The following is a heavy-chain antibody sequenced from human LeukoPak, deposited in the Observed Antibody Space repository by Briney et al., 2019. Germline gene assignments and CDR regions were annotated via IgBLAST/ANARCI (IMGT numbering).Heavy chain of an antibody. J-gene: IGHJ5*02. Sequence: SETLSLTCTVSVGSISSSSYYWGWIRQPPGKGLEWIGSIYYSGSTYYNPSLKSRVTISVDTSKNQFSLKLSSVTAADTAVYYCARAVRMVTPHPFDPWGQGTLVTVSS. CDR2: IYYSGST. CDR3: ARAVRMVTPHPFDP. V-gene: IGHV4-39*07. CDR1: VGSISSSSYY. D-gene: IGHD4-23*01.